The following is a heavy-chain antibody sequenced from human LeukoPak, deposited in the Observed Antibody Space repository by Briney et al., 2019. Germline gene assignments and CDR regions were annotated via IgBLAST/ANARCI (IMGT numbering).Heavy chain of an antibody. D-gene: IGHD2-15*01. Sequence: PGGSLRLSCAASGFTFSNAWMSWVRDAPGKGLEWVARIKNKPDGGTTDYAAPVKGRFTTSRDDSKNMWYLQMNNLKVEDTAVYYCTTDRYSGGSDGSQFDYWGQGNLVTVSS. CDR2: IKNKPDGGTT. V-gene: IGHV3-15*01. CDR1: GFTFSNAW. J-gene: IGHJ4*02. CDR3: TTDRYSGGSDGSQFDY.